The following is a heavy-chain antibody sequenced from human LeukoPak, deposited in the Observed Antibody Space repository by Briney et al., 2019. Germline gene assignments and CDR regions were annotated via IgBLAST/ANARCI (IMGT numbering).Heavy chain of an antibody. CDR2: ISTYNGKT. V-gene: IGHV1-18*01. D-gene: IGHD1-14*01. CDR1: GYTFTSYG. Sequence: ASVKVFCKASGYTFTSYGISWMRQAPGQGLEWMGWISTYNGKTNYVQKLQGRVTMTTGTSTSTAYMELRGLRSDDTGVYYCARGGSGQPIANWGQGTLVSVSS. CDR3: ARGGSGQPIAN. J-gene: IGHJ1*01.